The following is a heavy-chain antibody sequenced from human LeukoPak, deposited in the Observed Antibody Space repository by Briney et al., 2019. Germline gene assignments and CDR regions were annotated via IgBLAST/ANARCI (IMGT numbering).Heavy chain of an antibody. CDR3: TTDTFYMKGHDP. D-gene: IGHD2/OR15-2a*01. CDR2: IKSKIDGGAI. J-gene: IGHJ5*02. Sequence: GGSLRLSCAASGFNFDNAWMYWVRQAPGKGLEWVGRIKSKIDGGAIDYATPVKGRFTMSRNDSKKTLYLQMNSLKTEDTARYYCTTDTFYMKGHDPWGQGTLVIVSS. V-gene: IGHV3-15*07. CDR1: GFNFDNAW.